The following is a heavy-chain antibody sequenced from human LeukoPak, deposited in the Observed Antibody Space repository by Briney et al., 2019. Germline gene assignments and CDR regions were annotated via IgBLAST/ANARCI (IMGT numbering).Heavy chain of an antibody. D-gene: IGHD5-12*01. CDR2: IYYSGST. CDR3: ARHIVATITGVDY. V-gene: IGHV4-39*01. CDR1: GGSISSSSYY. J-gene: IGHJ4*02. Sequence: PSETLSLTCTVSGGSISSSSYYWGWIRQPPGKGLEWIGSIYYSGSTYYNPSLKSRVTISVDTSKNQFSLKLSSVTAADTAVYYCARHIVATITGVDYCGQGTLVTVSS.